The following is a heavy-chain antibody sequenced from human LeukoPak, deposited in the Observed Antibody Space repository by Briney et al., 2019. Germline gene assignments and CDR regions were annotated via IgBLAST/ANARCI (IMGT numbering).Heavy chain of an antibody. Sequence: SETLSLTCAVYGGPFSGYYWIWIRQPPGKGLEWIGEVNHSGSTNYNPSLKSRVTISADTSKNQFSLKLNSVTAADTAVYYCARAGSGSSTGVVVYWGQGTLVTVSS. D-gene: IGHD1-26*01. V-gene: IGHV4-34*01. J-gene: IGHJ4*02. CDR2: VNHSGST. CDR3: ARAGSGSSTGVVVY. CDR1: GGPFSGYY.